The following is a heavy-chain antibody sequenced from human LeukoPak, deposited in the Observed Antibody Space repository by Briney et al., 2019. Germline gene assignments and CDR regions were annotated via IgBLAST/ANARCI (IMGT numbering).Heavy chain of an antibody. J-gene: IGHJ4*02. V-gene: IGHV1-2*02. CDR3: ARLSGNGMPQDY. Sequence: ASVKVSCKAAGYTFTGYYIHWVRRAPGHGLEWMGWINPNSAETLYAQKFQGRVTVTRDTSTSTAYMELSSLTFDDTAMYYCARLSGNGMPQDYWGQGTLVTVSS. CDR2: INPNSAET. CDR1: GYTFTGYY. D-gene: IGHD3-3*01.